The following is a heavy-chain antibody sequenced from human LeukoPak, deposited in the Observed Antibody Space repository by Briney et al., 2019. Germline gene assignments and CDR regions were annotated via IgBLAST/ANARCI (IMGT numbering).Heavy chain of an antibody. J-gene: IGHJ4*02. Sequence: GGPLRLSCAASGFTVSSNYMSWVRQAPGKGLEWVSVIYSGGSTYYADSVKGRFTISRDNSKNTLYLQMNSLRAEDTAVYYCARDRSYPGGYFDYWGQGTLVTVSS. V-gene: IGHV3-53*01. CDR1: GFTVSSNY. CDR3: ARDRSYPGGYFDY. CDR2: IYSGGST. D-gene: IGHD1-26*01.